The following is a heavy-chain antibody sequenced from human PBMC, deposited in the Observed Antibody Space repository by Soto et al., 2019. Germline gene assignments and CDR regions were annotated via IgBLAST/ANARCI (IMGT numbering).Heavy chain of an antibody. D-gene: IGHD2-8*02. CDR2: IYYSGST. Sequence: PSETLSLTCTVSGGSISSGGYYWSWIRQHPGKSLEWIGYIYYSGSTYYNPSLKSRFTISVDTSKNQFSLKLSSVTAADTAVYYCARDKITGLFDYWGQGTLVT. J-gene: IGHJ4*02. CDR1: GGSISSGGYY. CDR3: ARDKITGLFDY. V-gene: IGHV4-31*03.